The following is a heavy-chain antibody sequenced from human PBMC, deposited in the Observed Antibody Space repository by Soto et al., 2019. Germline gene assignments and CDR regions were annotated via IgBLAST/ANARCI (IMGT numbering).Heavy chain of an antibody. CDR1: GFTFSSCA. D-gene: IGHD5-12*01. CDR3: ASGYSGYQLY. J-gene: IGHJ4*02. Sequence: GGSLRLSCAASGFTFSSCAMHWVRQAPGKGLEWVAVISYDGSNKYYADSVKGRFTISRDNSKNTLYLQMNSLRAEDTAVYYCASGYSGYQLYWGQGTLVTVSS. CDR2: ISYDGSNK. V-gene: IGHV3-30-3*01.